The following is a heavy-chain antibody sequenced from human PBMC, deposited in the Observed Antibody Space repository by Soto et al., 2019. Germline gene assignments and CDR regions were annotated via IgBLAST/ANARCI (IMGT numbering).Heavy chain of an antibody. D-gene: IGHD2-15*01. V-gene: IGHV4-39*01. CDR3: ASSGYGSGGSCYSGYYGWFDP. J-gene: IGHJ5*02. CDR2: IYYSGST. CDR1: GGSISSSSYY. Sequence: QLQLQESGPGRVKPSETLSLTCTVSGGSISSSSYYWGWIRQPPGKGLEWIGSIYYSGSTYYNPSLKSRVTISVDTSKNQFSLKLSSVTAADTAVYYCASSGYGSGGSCYSGYYGWFDPWGQGTLVTVSS.